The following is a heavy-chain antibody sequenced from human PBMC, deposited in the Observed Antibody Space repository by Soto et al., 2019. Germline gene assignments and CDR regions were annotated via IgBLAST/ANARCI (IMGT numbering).Heavy chain of an antibody. J-gene: IGHJ4*02. CDR3: ARGGVSTRTFDY. CDR1: GYNFAGYW. D-gene: IGHD3-3*01. V-gene: IGHV5-51*01. Sequence: ESLKISCKGSGYNFAGYWIAWVRQMPGKGLELMGIIYPSDSDTRYRPSFQGQVTISADKSISSAYLQWSSLRASDTAMYYCARGGVSTRTFDYWGQGTPGTVSS. CDR2: IYPSDSDT.